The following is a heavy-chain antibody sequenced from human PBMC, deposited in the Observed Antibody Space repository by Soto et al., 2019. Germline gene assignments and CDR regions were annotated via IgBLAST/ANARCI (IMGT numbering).Heavy chain of an antibody. CDR2: VYYRGRS. J-gene: IGHJ4*02. CDR3: VSQRTTVPTQAYFDY. V-gene: IGHV4-39*01. CDR1: GGSVTNSSYY. Sequence: SETLSLTCTVSGGSVTNSSYYWGWIRQSPGKGLEWIGSVYYRGRSYSRSSVKSRVTISVDTSKNRFSLSLNSVTASGTAVYFCVSQRTTVPTQAYFDYWGPGALVTVSS. D-gene: IGHD4-17*01.